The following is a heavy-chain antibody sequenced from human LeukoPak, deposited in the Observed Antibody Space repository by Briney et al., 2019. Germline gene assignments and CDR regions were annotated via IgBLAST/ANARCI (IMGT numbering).Heavy chain of an antibody. Sequence: GGSLRLSCAASGFTFSSYEMNWVRQAPGKGLEWVSYISSSGSTIYYADSVKGRFTISRDNAKNSLYLQMNSLRAEDTALYHCARGWLTAFDIWGQGTMVTVSS. V-gene: IGHV3-48*03. CDR1: GFTFSSYE. J-gene: IGHJ3*02. CDR2: ISSSGSTI. CDR3: ARGWLTAFDI. D-gene: IGHD3-22*01.